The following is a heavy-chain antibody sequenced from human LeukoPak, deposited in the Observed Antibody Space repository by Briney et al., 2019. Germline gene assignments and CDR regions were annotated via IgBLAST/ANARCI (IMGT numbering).Heavy chain of an antibody. CDR1: GYTFTGYY. D-gene: IGHD6-13*01. Sequence: GASVKVSCKASGYTFTGYYMHWVRQAPGQGLEWMGWINSNSGGTNYAQKFQGRVTMTRDTSISTAYMELSRLRSDDTAVYYCAVRIAAANFDYWGQGTLVTVSS. V-gene: IGHV1-2*02. CDR3: AVRIAAANFDY. J-gene: IGHJ4*02. CDR2: INSNSGGT.